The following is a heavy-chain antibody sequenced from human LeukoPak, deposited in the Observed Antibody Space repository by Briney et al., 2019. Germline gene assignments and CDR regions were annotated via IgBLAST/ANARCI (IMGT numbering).Heavy chain of an antibody. CDR2: INSDGSST. D-gene: IGHD5-18*01. V-gene: IGHV3-74*01. J-gene: IGHJ4*02. CDR1: GFTFSSYW. Sequence: PGGSLRLSCAASGFTFSSYWMHWVRHAPGKGLVWVSRINSDGSSTSYADSVKGRFTISRDNAKNTLYLQMNSLRAEDTAVYYCARGGPRGYSYGAIDYWGQGTLVTVSS. CDR3: ARGGPRGYSYGAIDY.